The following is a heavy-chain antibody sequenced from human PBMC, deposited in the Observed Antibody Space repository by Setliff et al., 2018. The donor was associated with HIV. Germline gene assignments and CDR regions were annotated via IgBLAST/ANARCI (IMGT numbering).Heavy chain of an antibody. J-gene: IGHJ4*02. Sequence: SETLSLTCSVSGYSLSSGYYWGWIRQPPGKGLEWVGTIYQNGNTYYSPSLESRVSVSMDMSRNQFSVKLNSATAADTAVYYCARQAWHYDRDGYFIDYWGQGKLVTVSS. CDR1: GYSLSSGYY. CDR2: IYQNGNT. CDR3: ARQAWHYDRDGYFIDY. D-gene: IGHD3-22*01. V-gene: IGHV4-38-2*02.